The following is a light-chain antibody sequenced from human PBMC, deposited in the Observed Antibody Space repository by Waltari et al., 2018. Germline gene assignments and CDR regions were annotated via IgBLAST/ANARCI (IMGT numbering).Light chain of an antibody. Sequence: DIVLTQSPDSLPVSLGERATITCKSSQNILYNSNNKNYLAWYQQKPGQPPKLLIYWASTRQFGVPERFSGSGSGTDFTLTISSLQAEDVAVYYCQQFFGTPWTFGQGTKVEIK. J-gene: IGKJ1*01. CDR1: QNILYNSNNKNY. V-gene: IGKV4-1*01. CDR2: WAS. CDR3: QQFFGTPWT.